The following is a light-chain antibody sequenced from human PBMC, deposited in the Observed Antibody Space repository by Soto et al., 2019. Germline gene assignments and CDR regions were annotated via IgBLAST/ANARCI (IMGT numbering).Light chain of an antibody. CDR3: CSYAGSRTFV. J-gene: IGLJ3*02. V-gene: IGLV2-23*01. Sequence: QSALTQPASVSGPPEQSITISCTGTSSDVGAYNLVSWYQQHPGKAPRLIIYEDSKRPSGISPRFSGSRSDNTASLTISGLRAEDEAHYHCCSYAGSRTFVFGGGTKVTVL. CDR1: SSDVGAYNL. CDR2: EDS.